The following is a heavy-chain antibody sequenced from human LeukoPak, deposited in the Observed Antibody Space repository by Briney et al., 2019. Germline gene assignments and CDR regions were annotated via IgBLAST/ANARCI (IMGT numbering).Heavy chain of an antibody. Sequence: GGSLRLSCAASGFTFYSYSMNWVRQAPGKALEWVSYISRTSGTIYYADSEKGRFTISRDNAKNSLYLQMNSLRDEDTAVYYCAREYYYNYYGMDVWGQGTTVTVSS. CDR3: AREYYYNYYGMDV. J-gene: IGHJ6*02. CDR2: ISRTSGTI. CDR1: GFTFYSYS. V-gene: IGHV3-48*02.